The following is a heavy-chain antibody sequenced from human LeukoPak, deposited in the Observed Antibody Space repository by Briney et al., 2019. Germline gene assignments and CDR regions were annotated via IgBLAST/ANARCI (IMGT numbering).Heavy chain of an antibody. Sequence: GGSLRLSCAASAITFRTCGMHWVRHTPGKGLEWVAVISYDGSNKYYADSVKGRFTISRDNSKNTLYLQMNSLRAEDTAVYYCARDWDATYYFDYWGQGTLVTVSS. V-gene: IGHV3-30*03. CDR1: AITFRTCG. J-gene: IGHJ4*02. D-gene: IGHD2-15*01. CDR3: ARDWDATYYFDY. CDR2: ISYDGSNK.